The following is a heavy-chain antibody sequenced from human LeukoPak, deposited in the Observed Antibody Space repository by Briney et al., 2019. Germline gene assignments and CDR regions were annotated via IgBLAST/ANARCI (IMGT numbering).Heavy chain of an antibody. V-gene: IGHV3-66*01. CDR2: VYSGGST. D-gene: IGHD1-26*01. J-gene: IGHJ4*02. Sequence: GGSLRLSCAASGFTVGSNYMSWVRQAPGKGLEWVSVVYSGGSTYYADSVKGRFTISRDNSKNTLYLQMNSLRAEDTAVYYCASTGARVYEAFDYWGQGTLVTVSS. CDR1: GFTVGSNY. CDR3: ASTGARVYEAFDY.